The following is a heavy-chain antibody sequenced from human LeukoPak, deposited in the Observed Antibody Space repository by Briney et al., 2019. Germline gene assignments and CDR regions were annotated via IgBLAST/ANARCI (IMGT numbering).Heavy chain of an antibody. Sequence: GESLKISCKGSGYTFTSYWIGWVRPMPGKGLEWMGIIDPGDSDTRYSPSFQGQVTNPPDKSISTAYLHWSSLKASDTAMYYWAKRRTCSTTNCYGVDDWGQGTLVTVSS. CDR1: GYTFTSYW. CDR3: AKRRTCSTTNCYGVDD. V-gene: IGHV5-51*01. J-gene: IGHJ4*02. CDR2: IDPGDSDT. D-gene: IGHD2-2*01.